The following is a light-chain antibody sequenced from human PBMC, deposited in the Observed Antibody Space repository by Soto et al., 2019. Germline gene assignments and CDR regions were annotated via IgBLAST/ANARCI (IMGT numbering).Light chain of an antibody. Sequence: QAVLTQPPSASGSPGQSVTISCTGTSSDVGGYNYVSWYQQHPGKAPKLMIYEVSKRPSGVPDRFSGSKSGNTASLTVSGLQAEDEADYYCTSYAGSNNFFYVFGTGTKVT. J-gene: IGLJ1*01. CDR3: TSYAGSNNFFYV. CDR2: EVS. CDR1: SSDVGGYNY. V-gene: IGLV2-8*01.